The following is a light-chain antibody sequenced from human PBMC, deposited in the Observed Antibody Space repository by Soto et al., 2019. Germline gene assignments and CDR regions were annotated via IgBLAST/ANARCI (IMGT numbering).Light chain of an antibody. CDR3: QTWGSGIVV. J-gene: IGLJ2*01. Sequence: QLVLTQSPSASASLGASVKLTCTLSSGHSNYAIAWHQQQSEKGPRYPMKLNSDGSHSKGDGIPDRFSGSSSGAERYLTLSSLPSEDEADYYCQTWGSGIVVFGGGTKLTVL. V-gene: IGLV4-69*01. CDR2: LNSDGSH. CDR1: SGHSNYA.